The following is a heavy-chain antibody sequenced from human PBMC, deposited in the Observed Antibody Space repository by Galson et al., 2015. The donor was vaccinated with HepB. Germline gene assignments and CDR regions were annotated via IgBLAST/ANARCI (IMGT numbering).Heavy chain of an antibody. CDR2: FNPNSGGT. CDR1: GYTFTGYY. V-gene: IGHV1-2*02. D-gene: IGHD6-13*01. CDR3: ARSIAAAGVFDY. J-gene: IGHJ4*02. Sequence: SVKVSCKASGYTFTGYYMHWVRQAPGQGLEWMGWFNPNSGGTNYAQKFQGRVTMTRDTSISTAYMELSRLRSDDTAVYYCARSIAAAGVFDYWGQGTLVTVSS.